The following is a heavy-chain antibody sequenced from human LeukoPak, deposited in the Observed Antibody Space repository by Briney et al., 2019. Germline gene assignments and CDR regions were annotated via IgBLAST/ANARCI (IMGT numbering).Heavy chain of an antibody. Sequence: GGSLRLSCAASGFTFSTYAMSWVRQAPGKGLEWVSAITGSGDSTYYADSVKGRFTISRDNSKNTLYLQMNSLRAEDTAVYYCAKGSFALQYYYDSSGYYYAGGFDYWGQGTLVTVSS. CDR1: GFTFSTYA. CDR3: AKGSFALQYYYDSSGYYYAGGFDY. D-gene: IGHD3-22*01. V-gene: IGHV3-23*01. CDR2: ITGSGDST. J-gene: IGHJ4*02.